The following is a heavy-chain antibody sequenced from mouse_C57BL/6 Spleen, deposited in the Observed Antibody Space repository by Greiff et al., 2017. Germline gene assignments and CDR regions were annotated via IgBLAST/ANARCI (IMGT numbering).Heavy chain of an antibody. J-gene: IGHJ3*01. D-gene: IGHD2-5*01. CDR2: INPNNGGT. CDR1: GYTFTDYY. CDR3: ARSPYSNYLAWFAY. V-gene: IGHV1-26*01. Sequence: VQLKQSGPELVKPGASVKISCKASGYTFTDYYMNWVKQSHGKSLEWIGDINPNNGGTSYNQKFKGKATLTVDKSSSTAYMELRSLTSEDSAVYYCARSPYSNYLAWFAYWGQGTLVTVSA.